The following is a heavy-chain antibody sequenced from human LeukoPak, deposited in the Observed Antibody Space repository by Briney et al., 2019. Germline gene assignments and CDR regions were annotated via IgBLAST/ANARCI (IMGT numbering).Heavy chain of an antibody. Sequence: ASVKVSCKASGYTFTSYAMHWVRQAPGQRLEWMGWINAGNGNTKYSQKFQGRVTITRDTSASTAYMELSSLRSEDTAVYYCARGRLRLGTWFGPWGQGTLVTVSS. CDR3: ARGRLRLGTWFGP. CDR2: INAGNGNT. J-gene: IGHJ5*02. V-gene: IGHV1-3*01. CDR1: GYTFTSYA. D-gene: IGHD5-12*01.